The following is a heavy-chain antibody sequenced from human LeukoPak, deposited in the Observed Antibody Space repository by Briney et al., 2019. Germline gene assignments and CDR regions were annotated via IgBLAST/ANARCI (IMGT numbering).Heavy chain of an antibody. D-gene: IGHD3-10*01. CDR1: GYTFTGYY. CDR3: ARVMVPGAFDI. Sequence: ASVNVSYKASGYTFTGYYMHWVRQAPGQGREGMGWINPNSGGTNYAQKFQGRVTMTRDTSISTAYMELSRLRSDDTAVYYCARVMVPGAFDIWGQGTMVTVSS. V-gene: IGHV1-2*02. J-gene: IGHJ3*02. CDR2: INPNSGGT.